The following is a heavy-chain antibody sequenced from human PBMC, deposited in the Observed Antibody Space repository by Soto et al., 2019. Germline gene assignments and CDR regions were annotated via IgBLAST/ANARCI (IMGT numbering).Heavy chain of an antibody. J-gene: IGHJ3*01. CDR1: GFTVNGKKY. CDR2: LYIADGT. CDR3: ATWLLREHAFDV. V-gene: IGHV3-53*01. D-gene: IGHD1-26*01. Sequence: DVQVVESGGGLIQPGGSLRLSCAVSGFTVNGKKYVTWVRQAPGKGLEWLSALYIADGTYYADSVKGRFTVSIDSSKNTVYLQMNNLSPEYTAVYYCATWLLREHAFDVWGLGAMVTVSS.